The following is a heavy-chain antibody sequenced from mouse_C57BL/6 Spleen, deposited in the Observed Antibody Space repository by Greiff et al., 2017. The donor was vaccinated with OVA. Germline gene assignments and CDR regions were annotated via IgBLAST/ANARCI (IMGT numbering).Heavy chain of an antibody. D-gene: IGHD2-3*01. Sequence: EVQLQQSGPELVKPGASVKISCKASGYSFTGYYMNWVKQSPEKSLEWIGEINPSTGGTTYNQKFKAKATLTVDKSSSTAYMQLKSLTSEDSAVYYCARRDGYYVDWYFDVWGTGTTVTVSS. V-gene: IGHV1-42*01. CDR1: GYSFTGYY. CDR3: ARRDGYYVDWYFDV. CDR2: INPSTGGT. J-gene: IGHJ1*03.